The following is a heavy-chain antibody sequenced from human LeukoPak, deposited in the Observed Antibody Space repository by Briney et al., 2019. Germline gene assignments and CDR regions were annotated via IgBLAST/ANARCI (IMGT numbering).Heavy chain of an antibody. V-gene: IGHV1-18*01. CDR2: ISAYNGNT. D-gene: IGHD3-16*02. CDR1: GYTFTSYG. CDR3: ARDTRIMITFGGVIAPGY. J-gene: IGHJ4*02. Sequence: GASVKVSCKASGYTFTSYGISWVRQAPGQGLEWMGWISAYNGNTNYAQKLQGRVTMTTDTSTSTAYMELRSLRSDDTAVYYCARDTRIMITFGGVIAPGYWGQGTLVTVSS.